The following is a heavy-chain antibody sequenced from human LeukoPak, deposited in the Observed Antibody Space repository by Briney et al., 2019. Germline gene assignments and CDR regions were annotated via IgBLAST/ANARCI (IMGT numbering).Heavy chain of an antibody. CDR2: MNPNSGNT. V-gene: IGHV1-8*01. Sequence: ASVKVSCKASGYTFTSYDINWVRQATGQGLEWMGWMNPNSGNTGYAQKFQGRVTMTRNTSISTAYMELSSLRSEDTAVYYCARRFSYYYDSSGYQFDYWGQGTLVTASS. D-gene: IGHD3-22*01. CDR1: GYTFTSYD. J-gene: IGHJ4*02. CDR3: ARRFSYYYDSSGYQFDY.